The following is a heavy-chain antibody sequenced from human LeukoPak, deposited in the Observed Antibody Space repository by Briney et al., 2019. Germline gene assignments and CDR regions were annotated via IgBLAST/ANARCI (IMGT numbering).Heavy chain of an antibody. J-gene: IGHJ1*01. CDR1: GFTFSNTW. CDR2: ISSSGSTI. CDR3: ARGGTLEYFQH. V-gene: IGHV3-48*01. Sequence: GGSLRLSCAASGFTFSNTWMNWVRQAPGKGLEWFSYISSSGSTIYYADSVKGRFTISRDKAKNSLYLQMNSLRAEDTAVYYCARGGTLEYFQHWGQGTLVTVSS.